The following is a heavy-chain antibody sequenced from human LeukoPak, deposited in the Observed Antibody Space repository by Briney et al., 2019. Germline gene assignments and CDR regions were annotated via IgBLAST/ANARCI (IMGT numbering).Heavy chain of an antibody. J-gene: IGHJ3*02. Sequence: SGESLRLSCAASGFTFSSSAMHWVRQAPGKGLEWVAVISYDGSNKYYAGSVKGRFTISRDNSKNTLYLQMNSLRAEDTAVYSCASSFSVPDSEGAFDIWGQGTMVTVSS. CDR1: GFTFSSSA. CDR2: ISYDGSNK. V-gene: IGHV3-30*01. CDR3: ASSFSVPDSEGAFDI. D-gene: IGHD2-21*02.